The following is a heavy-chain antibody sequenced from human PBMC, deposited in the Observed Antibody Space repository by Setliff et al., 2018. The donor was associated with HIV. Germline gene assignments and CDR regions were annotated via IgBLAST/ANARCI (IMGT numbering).Heavy chain of an antibody. CDR2: FNTETRNP. D-gene: IGHD1-26*01. V-gene: IGHV7-4-1*02. J-gene: IGHJ4*02. CDR3: ERVGSYWSTFDA. Sequence: ASVKVSCKASGYTVTTYGISWVRQAPGQGLEWMGWFNTETRNPMYAQAFKGRLVFALDTSVSTAYLQINSLKAEDTAMYYCERVGSYWSTFDAWGQGALVPVSS. CDR1: GYTVTTYG.